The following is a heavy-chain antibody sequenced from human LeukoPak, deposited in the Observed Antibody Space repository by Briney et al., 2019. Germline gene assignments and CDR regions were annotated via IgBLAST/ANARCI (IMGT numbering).Heavy chain of an antibody. CDR2: ISAYNGKT. V-gene: IGHV1-18*01. D-gene: IGHD5-18*01. Sequence: ASVTDSCMASGYTFTSYGISSVRQAPGQGLEWMGWISAYNGKTNYAQRLQGRVTMTTDTSTSKAYMELRSLRSDDTAVYYCARALVGYSYGPFDYWGQGTLVTVSS. J-gene: IGHJ4*02. CDR1: GYTFTSYG. CDR3: ARALVGYSYGPFDY.